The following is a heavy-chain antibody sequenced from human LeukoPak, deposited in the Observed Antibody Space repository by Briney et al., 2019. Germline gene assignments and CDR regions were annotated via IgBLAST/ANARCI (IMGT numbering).Heavy chain of an antibody. D-gene: IGHD3-22*01. V-gene: IGHV4-4*09. CDR1: SGSISSYY. CDR3: ARHRVVITSNWFDP. CDR2: IYTSGST. J-gene: IGHJ5*02. Sequence: SETLSLTCTVSSGSISSYYWSWIRQPPGKGLEWIGYIYTSGSTNYNPSLKSRVTISVHTSKNQFSLKLSSVTAADTAVYYCARHRVVITSNWFDPWGQGTLVTVSS.